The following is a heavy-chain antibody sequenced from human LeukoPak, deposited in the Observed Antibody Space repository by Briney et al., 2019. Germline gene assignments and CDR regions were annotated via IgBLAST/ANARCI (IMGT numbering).Heavy chain of an antibody. J-gene: IGHJ3*02. V-gene: IGHV1-18*01. CDR3: ARDSPIFGVVKGDEDAFDI. CDR1: GYTFTSYG. CDR2: ISAYNGNT. D-gene: IGHD3-3*01. Sequence: GASVKVSCKGSGYTFTSYGISWVRQAPGQGLEWMGWISAYNGNTNYAQKLQGRVTMTTDTSTSTAYMELRSLRSDDTAVYYCARDSPIFGVVKGDEDAFDIWGQGTMVTVSS.